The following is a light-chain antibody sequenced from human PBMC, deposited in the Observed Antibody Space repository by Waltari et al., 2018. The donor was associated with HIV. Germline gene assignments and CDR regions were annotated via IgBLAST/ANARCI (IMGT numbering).Light chain of an antibody. J-gene: IGLJ2*01. CDR3: CSYAGSSTYVV. CDR2: EGD. Sequence: QSALTQPASVPGSPGQSITIPCTGTRSDVGSSNFVSWYQQHPGNAPKLIIYEGDKRPSGVSYRFSGSKSGSTASLTISGLQAEDEADYYCCSYAGSSTYVVFGGGTQLTVL. V-gene: IGLV2-23*01. CDR1: RSDVGSSNF.